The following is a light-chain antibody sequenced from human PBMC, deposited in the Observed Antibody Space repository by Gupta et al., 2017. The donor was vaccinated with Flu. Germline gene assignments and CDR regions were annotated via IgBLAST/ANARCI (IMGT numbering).Light chain of an antibody. CDR1: QSISSW. V-gene: IGKV1-5*03. CDR3: QQYDSNWT. J-gene: IGKJ1*01. Sequence: DIQMTQSPSTLSASVGDTVTITCRASQSISSWLAWYQQKPGKAPKILIYNASSLEGGVPSRFSGSGSGTEFPLTISSLQPDDFATYYCQQYDSNWTFGQGTKVEIK. CDR2: NAS.